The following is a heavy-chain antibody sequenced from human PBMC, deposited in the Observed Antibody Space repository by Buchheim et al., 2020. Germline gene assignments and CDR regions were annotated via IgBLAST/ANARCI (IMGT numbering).Heavy chain of an antibody. V-gene: IGHV3-23*01. Sequence: EVQLLESGGGLVQPGGSLRLSCAASGFTFSSYAMSWVRQAPGKGLEWVSGISGSGGSTYYADSVKGRFTISRDKSQNTLYLQMNSLRAEDTAVYYCAKHVGYSYGSVYYFDYWGQGTL. CDR3: AKHVGYSYGSVYYFDY. CDR2: ISGSGGST. D-gene: IGHD5-18*01. J-gene: IGHJ4*02. CDR1: GFTFSSYA.